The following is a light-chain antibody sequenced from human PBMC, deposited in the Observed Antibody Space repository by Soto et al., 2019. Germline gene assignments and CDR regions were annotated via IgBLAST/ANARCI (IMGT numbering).Light chain of an antibody. CDR1: SSNIESNT. Sequence: QSVLTQPPSASGTPGQRVTISCSGSSSNIESNTVTWYQQLPGTAPKLVIYSNYDRPSGVPDRFSGSTSGTSASLVIRGLQSEDEADYYCSSYAGIKHWVFGGGTKLTVL. CDR3: SSYAGIKHWV. CDR2: SNY. V-gene: IGLV1-44*01. J-gene: IGLJ3*02.